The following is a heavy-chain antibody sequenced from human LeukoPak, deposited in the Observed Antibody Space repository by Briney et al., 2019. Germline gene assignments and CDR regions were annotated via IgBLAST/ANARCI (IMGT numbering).Heavy chain of an antibody. J-gene: IGHJ4*02. Sequence: PSETLSLTCTVSGGSISSYYWSWIRQPPGKGLEWIGYIYYSGSTNYNPSLKSRVTISLDTSKNQFSLKLTSVTAADTAVYFCARVNIAVVPSSNFDYWGQGALVTVSS. CDR3: ARVNIAVVPSSNFDY. CDR2: IYYSGST. D-gene: IGHD2-2*01. V-gene: IGHV4-59*12. CDR1: GGSISSYY.